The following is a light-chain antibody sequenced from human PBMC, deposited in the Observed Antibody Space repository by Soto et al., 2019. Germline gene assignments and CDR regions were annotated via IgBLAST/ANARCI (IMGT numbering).Light chain of an antibody. CDR3: QAWDSSSVV. CDR1: KLGDRY. Sequence: SYELTQPHSGSVSPGQTASITCSGDKLGDRYACWFQQKPRQSPVLVIYQDTKRPSGIPERFSGSNSGNTATLTISGTQAMDEADYYCQAWDSSSVVFAGGTKLTVL. CDR2: QDT. V-gene: IGLV3-1*01. J-gene: IGLJ2*01.